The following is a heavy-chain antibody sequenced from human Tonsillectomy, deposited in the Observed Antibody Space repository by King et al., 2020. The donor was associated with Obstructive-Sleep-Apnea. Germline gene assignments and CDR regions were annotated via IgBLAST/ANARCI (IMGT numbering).Heavy chain of an antibody. J-gene: IGHJ6*02. CDR2: IGFDGSNK. CDR1: GFTFNKYG. Sequence: VQLVESGGGVVEPGRSLRLSCAASGFTFNKYGMHWVRQAPGKGLEWVANIGFDGSNKYYADSVKDRVTISRDDSKNTLYLQMNTLRAKDTAVYYCAKSRAGVWRSYGMDVWGQGTTVTVSS. D-gene: IGHD2-8*01. V-gene: IGHV3-33*06. CDR3: AKSRAGVWRSYGMDV.